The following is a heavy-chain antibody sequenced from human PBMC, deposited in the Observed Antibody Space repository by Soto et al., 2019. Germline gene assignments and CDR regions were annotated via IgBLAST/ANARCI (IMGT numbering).Heavy chain of an antibody. D-gene: IGHD6-19*01. Sequence: PGGSLRLSCEGSGLLVTTSAMSWVRQAPGKGLEWVAALSSSGRTTYYGDSVKDRFSISRDDTKNTLYLQMTSLRVEDSAVYYCTKEAPPKAQLALAALNSFAFDYWGLGTVVTVSS. J-gene: IGHJ4*02. CDR1: GLLVTTSA. V-gene: IGHV3-23*01. CDR2: LSSSGRTT. CDR3: TKEAPPKAQLALAALNSFAFDY.